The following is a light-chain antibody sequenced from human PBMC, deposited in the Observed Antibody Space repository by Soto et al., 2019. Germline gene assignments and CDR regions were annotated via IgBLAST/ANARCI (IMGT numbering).Light chain of an antibody. Sequence: EIVMTQSPATLSVSPGERATLFCRASQSVSTYLAWYQQKPGQAPRLLIYGASTRATGIPARFSGSASGTEFTLTISSLQSEDFAVYYCQQYNNWPPTFGQGTKVEIK. CDR1: QSVSTY. CDR2: GAS. V-gene: IGKV3-15*01. CDR3: QQYNNWPPT. J-gene: IGKJ1*01.